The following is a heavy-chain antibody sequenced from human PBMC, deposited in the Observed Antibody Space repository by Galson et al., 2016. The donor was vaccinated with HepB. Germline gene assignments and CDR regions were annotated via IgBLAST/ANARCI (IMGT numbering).Heavy chain of an antibody. Sequence: SLRLSCAASGFTFSYYGMHWVRQAPGKGLEWVSTVGGGGGNTHYADSAKGRFTISRDNSKNTLYLQMNSLKVEDTAVYFCVKDRASRFSSRGWVVHDAFDPWGQGTTVIVSS. J-gene: IGHJ5*02. CDR3: VKDRASRFSSRGWVVHDAFDP. V-gene: IGHV3-23*01. D-gene: IGHD6-19*01. CDR1: GFTFSYYG. CDR2: VGGGGGNT.